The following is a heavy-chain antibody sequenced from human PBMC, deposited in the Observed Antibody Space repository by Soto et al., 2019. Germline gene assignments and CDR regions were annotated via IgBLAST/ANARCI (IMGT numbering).Heavy chain of an antibody. D-gene: IGHD3-3*01. CDR3: ARGFTIFGVVAVYYYCYMDA. J-gene: IGHJ6*03. Sequence: EVQLVESGGGLVHPGGSLRLSCAASGFTFSDHYMDWVRQAPGKGLEWVGRTRNKANSYTTEYAASVKGRFTISRDDSQNSLYLQMNSLKAEDTAVYYCARGFTIFGVVAVYYYCYMDAWGKGTTVTVSS. V-gene: IGHV3-72*01. CDR2: TRNKANSYTT. CDR1: GFTFSDHY.